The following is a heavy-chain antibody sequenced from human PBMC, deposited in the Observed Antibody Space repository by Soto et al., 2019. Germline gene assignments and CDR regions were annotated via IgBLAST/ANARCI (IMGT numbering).Heavy chain of an antibody. J-gene: IGHJ6*02. V-gene: IGHV3-15*07. CDR2: IKSKTDGGTT. CDR3: TTYGRMVGKDFGTYYGMDV. D-gene: IGHD3-10*01. Sequence: GGSLRLSCAASGFTFSNAWMNWVRQAPGKGLEWVGRIKSKTDGGTTDYAAPVKGRFTISRDDSKNTLYLQMNSLKTEDTAVYYCTTYGRMVGKDFGTYYGMDVWGQGTTVTVSS. CDR1: GFTFSNAW.